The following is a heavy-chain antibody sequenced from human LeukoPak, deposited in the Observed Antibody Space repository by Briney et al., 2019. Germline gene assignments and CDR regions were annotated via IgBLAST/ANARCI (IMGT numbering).Heavy chain of an antibody. D-gene: IGHD1-7*01. Sequence: GEPLKISCKGSGYGFSSHWIGWVRQMPGKGLEWIGLIYPGDSDTRYSPSFQGHVTMSVDKSITTAYLQWSGLMASDTAMYYCARHLDWNLNNDVGFDVWGQGTAVTVSS. CDR2: IYPGDSDT. CDR3: ARHLDWNLNNDVGFDV. V-gene: IGHV5-51*01. J-gene: IGHJ3*01. CDR1: GYGFSSHW.